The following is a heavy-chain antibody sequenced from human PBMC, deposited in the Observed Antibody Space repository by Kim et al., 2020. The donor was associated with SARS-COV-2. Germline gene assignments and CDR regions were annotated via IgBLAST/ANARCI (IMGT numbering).Heavy chain of an antibody. CDR2: INRDGTEK. CDR1: GFNFGNSW. CDR3: TLGHYEP. V-gene: IGHV3-7*01. J-gene: IGHJ5*02. Sequence: GGSLRLSCAASGFNFGNSWMDWVRQPSGKGPEWVANINRDGTEKNYVDSVKGRFTVSRDNAKYSVYLQMDSLRAEDTAMYYCTLGHYEPWCQGTLVTVSS.